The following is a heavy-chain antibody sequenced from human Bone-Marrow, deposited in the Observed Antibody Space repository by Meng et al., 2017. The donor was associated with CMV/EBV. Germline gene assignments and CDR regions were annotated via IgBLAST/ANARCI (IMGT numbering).Heavy chain of an antibody. D-gene: IGHD3-10*01. CDR2: ISYDGSLK. Sequence: GESLKISCAASGFTFRSYSMHWVRQTPGKGLEWVAVISYDGSLKYYGDSVKGRITISRDNSKNTVYLQVDSLRTEDSAVYYCARDDGRFGEFLNYYYGMDVWGQGTTVT. CDR3: ARDDGRFGEFLNYYYGMDV. V-gene: IGHV3-30*04. CDR1: GFTFRSYS. J-gene: IGHJ6*02.